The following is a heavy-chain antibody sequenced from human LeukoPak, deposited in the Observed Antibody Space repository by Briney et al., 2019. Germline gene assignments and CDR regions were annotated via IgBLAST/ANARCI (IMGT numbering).Heavy chain of an antibody. CDR3: AQTGYYDSSGYPKGNWFDP. CDR2: ISGSGGST. D-gene: IGHD3-22*01. V-gene: IGHV3-23*01. Sequence: GGSLRLSCAASGFTFSSYAMSWVRQAPGKGLEWASAISGSGGSTYYADSVKGRFTISRDNSKNTLYLQMNSLRAEDTAVYYCAQTGYYDSSGYPKGNWFDPWGQGTLVTVSS. CDR1: GFTFSSYA. J-gene: IGHJ5*02.